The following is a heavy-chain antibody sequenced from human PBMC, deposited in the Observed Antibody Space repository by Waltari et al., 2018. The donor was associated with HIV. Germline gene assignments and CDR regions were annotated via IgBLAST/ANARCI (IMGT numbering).Heavy chain of an antibody. CDR1: GYILTELS. Sequence: QVQLVQSGAEVKKPGASVKVSCKVSGYILTELSIHWVRQAPGEGLEWMGGCDPEDRETIYAQKFQGRGTMTEDTSTDTTYRELSSLRSEDTAVYYCATTRQWLVHSGLDVWGQGTTVTVSS. D-gene: IGHD6-19*01. J-gene: IGHJ6*02. CDR3: ATTRQWLVHSGLDV. CDR2: CDPEDRET. V-gene: IGHV1-24*01.